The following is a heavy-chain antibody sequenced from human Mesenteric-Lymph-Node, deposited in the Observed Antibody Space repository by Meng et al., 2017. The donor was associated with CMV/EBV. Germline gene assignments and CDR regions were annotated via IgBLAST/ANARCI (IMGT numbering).Heavy chain of an antibody. J-gene: IGHJ6*02. Sequence: GSLRPSCAVSGSYITSGYYGAWIRQPPGKGLEWIGNIYLSGNTYYNPSLKSRVTISVDTSKNHFSLRMTSVTAADTAVYYCARELDTGVHYGMDVWGQGTTVTVSS. D-gene: IGHD1-14*01. CDR2: IYLSGNT. V-gene: IGHV4-38-2*02. CDR1: GSYITSGYY. CDR3: ARELDTGVHYGMDV.